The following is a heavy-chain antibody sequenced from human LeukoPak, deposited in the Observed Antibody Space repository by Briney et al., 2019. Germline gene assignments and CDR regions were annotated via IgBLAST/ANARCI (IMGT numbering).Heavy chain of an antibody. D-gene: IGHD2-15*01. V-gene: IGHV4-38-2*01. CDR1: GYSISSGYY. CDR2: IYHSGST. J-gene: IGHJ3*02. Sequence: PSETLSLTCAVSGYSISSGYYWGWIRQPPGKGLEWIGSIYHSGSTYYNPSLKSRVTISVDTSKNQFSLKLSSVTAADTAVYYCARAVGYCSGGSCYTYAFDIWGQGTMVTVSS. CDR3: ARAVGYCSGGSCYTYAFDI.